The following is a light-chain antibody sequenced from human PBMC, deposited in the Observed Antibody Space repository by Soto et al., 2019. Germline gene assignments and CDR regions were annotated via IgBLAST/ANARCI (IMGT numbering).Light chain of an antibody. V-gene: IGLV1-40*01. J-gene: IGLJ3*02. Sequence: QSVLTQPPSVSGAPGQRITISCTGSSSNIGSGFDVHWYQQLPGTAPKLLIYGNTKRPSGVPDRFSGSKFGSAASLAVTGLQAEDEADYYCQSYDSSLTGSWVFGGGTQLTVL. CDR2: GNT. CDR3: QSYDSSLTGSWV. CDR1: SSNIGSGFD.